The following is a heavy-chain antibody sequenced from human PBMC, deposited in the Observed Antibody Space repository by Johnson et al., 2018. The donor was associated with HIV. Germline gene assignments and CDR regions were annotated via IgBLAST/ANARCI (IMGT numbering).Heavy chain of an antibody. CDR1: GFTFSDYY. D-gene: IGHD3-10*01. V-gene: IGHV3-11*01. J-gene: IGHJ3*02. Sequence: QVQLVESGGGLVKPGGSLRLSCAVSGFTFSDYYMSWIRQAPGKGLEWISYISGGGSAIYYADSVKGRFTISRDNAKNSLYLQMNSLRAEDTAVYYCAKDRYSYGSGAGIDAFDIWGQGTMVTVSS. CDR2: ISGGGSAI. CDR3: AKDRYSYGSGAGIDAFDI.